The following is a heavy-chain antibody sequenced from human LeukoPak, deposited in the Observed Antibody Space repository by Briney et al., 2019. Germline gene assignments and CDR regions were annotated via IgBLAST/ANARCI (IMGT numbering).Heavy chain of an antibody. Sequence: GGSLRLSCAASGFTFCNHWMSLVRQAPGKGLEWVANIDPDGSEKQYVGSVKGRFTTSRDNAKNSLYLQMNSLRAEDTTIYYCARIWYFGDNNWRYFDYWGQGTLVTVSS. CDR2: IDPDGSEK. CDR1: GFTFCNHW. J-gene: IGHJ4*02. CDR3: ARIWYFGDNNWRYFDY. D-gene: IGHD1-20*01. V-gene: IGHV3-7*01.